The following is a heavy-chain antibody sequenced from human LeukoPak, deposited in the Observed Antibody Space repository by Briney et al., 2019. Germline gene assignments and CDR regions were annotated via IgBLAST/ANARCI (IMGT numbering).Heavy chain of an antibody. D-gene: IGHD2-2*01. CDR2: ISYDGSNK. J-gene: IGHJ6*02. Sequence: GGSLRLSCAASGFTFSSYAMHWDRQAPGKGLEWVAVISYDGSNKYYADSVKGRFTISRDNSKNTLYLQMNSLRAEDTAVYYCARGREYQLPDYYYYGMDVWGQGTTVTVSS. V-gene: IGHV3-30-3*01. CDR3: ARGREYQLPDYYYYGMDV. CDR1: GFTFSSYA.